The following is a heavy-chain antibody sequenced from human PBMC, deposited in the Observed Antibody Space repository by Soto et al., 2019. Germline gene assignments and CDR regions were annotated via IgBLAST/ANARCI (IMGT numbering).Heavy chain of an antibody. V-gene: IGHV1-18*01. Sequence: ASLKVSCNASGYTFTSYGISWVRKDPGQGLEWMGCISDYNGNKKYAQKLQGRVNMTTDTSTSTAYMELRSLRSDATAVYYRARDILXWFDPWGQGTLXTXS. CDR1: GYTFTSYG. CDR2: ISDYNGNK. J-gene: IGHJ5*02. CDR3: ARDILXWFDP.